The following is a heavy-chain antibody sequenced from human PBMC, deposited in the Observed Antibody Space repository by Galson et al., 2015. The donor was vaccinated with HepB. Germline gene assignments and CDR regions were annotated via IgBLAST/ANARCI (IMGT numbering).Heavy chain of an antibody. Sequence: SLRLSCAASGFSFSDHGMHWGRHVAGKGLEWLTVISSDGDSKRYERSLMGRFTISRDNSKNTLFLEMSSLGPEDTAVYYCAKGCRTGTTCYIIESWGQGTPVTVSS. D-gene: IGHD1-14*01. CDR2: ISSDGDSK. V-gene: IGHV3-30*18. J-gene: IGHJ4*02. CDR1: GFSFSDHG. CDR3: AKGCRTGTTCYIIES.